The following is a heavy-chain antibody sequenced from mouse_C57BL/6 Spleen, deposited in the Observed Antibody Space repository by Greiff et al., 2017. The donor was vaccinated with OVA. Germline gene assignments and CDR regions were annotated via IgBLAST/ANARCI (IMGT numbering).Heavy chain of an antibody. CDR2: INPGSGGT. CDR3: ARSAVPAWFAY. CDR1: GYAFTIYL. Sequence: VQVVESGAELVRPGTSVKVSCKASGYAFTIYLIEWVKQRPGQGLEWIGVINPGSGGTNYNEKFKGKATLTADKSSSTAYMQLSSLASEDSAVYFCARSAVPAWFAYWGQVTLVTVSA. J-gene: IGHJ3*01. V-gene: IGHV1-54*01.